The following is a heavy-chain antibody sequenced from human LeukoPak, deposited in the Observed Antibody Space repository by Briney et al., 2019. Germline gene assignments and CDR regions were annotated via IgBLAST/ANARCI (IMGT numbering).Heavy chain of an antibody. J-gene: IGHJ5*02. CDR3: ARDLGFGSSTSCYPWFDP. CDR2: MYYSGTT. CDR1: GASITSYY. Sequence: PSETLSLTCTVSGASITSYYWSWFRQPPGKGLEWIGYMYYSGTTNYNPSPKSLVTISVDMSKYQFSLKLSYVTAADTAVYYCARDLGFGSSTSCYPWFDPWGQETLVTVSS. V-gene: IGHV4-59*01. D-gene: IGHD2-2*01.